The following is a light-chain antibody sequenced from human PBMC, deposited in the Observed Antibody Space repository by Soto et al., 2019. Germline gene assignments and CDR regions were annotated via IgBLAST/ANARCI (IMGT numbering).Light chain of an antibody. CDR2: GAS. V-gene: IGKV3-20*01. CDR3: LQYGSAPRT. Sequence: EHVLTQSPGTLCLSPGERATLSCRANQRGSSNYLAWYQQMPGQAPRLLIHGASTRVSGVPDRFIGSGFGTYFTLTINRLEPEDFAVYICLQYGSAPRTFGQGTKVE. J-gene: IGKJ1*01. CDR1: QRGSSNY.